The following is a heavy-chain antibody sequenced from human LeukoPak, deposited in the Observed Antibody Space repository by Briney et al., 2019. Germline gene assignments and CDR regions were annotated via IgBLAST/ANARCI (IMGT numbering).Heavy chain of an antibody. CDR3: ARRRGMYYDILTGYYKPFDY. CDR2: INHSGST. Sequence: SDTLSLTRAVYCASFSGCYWSSIRQPPGKGREWTGEINHSGSTNYNPSLKTQVTISVDTSKNQFTMQLSSVTAADTAVYYCARRRGMYYDILTGYYKPFDYWGPGNLVTVSS. CDR1: CASFSGCY. V-gene: IGHV4-34*01. D-gene: IGHD3-9*01. J-gene: IGHJ4*02.